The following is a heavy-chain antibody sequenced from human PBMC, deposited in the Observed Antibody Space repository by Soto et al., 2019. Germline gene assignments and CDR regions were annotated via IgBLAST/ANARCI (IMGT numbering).Heavy chain of an antibody. Sequence: QVQLVESGGGVVQPGRSLRLSCVASGFTFSSYGMHWVRQAPGKGLEWVAIISYDGSNTYYADYVKGRFTISGDNSKNTLYLEMNSLRAEDTSVYYCAKEGGLSGSYYISSTYYFDYWGQGTLVTVSS. CDR1: GFTFSSYG. D-gene: IGHD1-26*01. J-gene: IGHJ4*02. CDR3: AKEGGLSGSYYISSTYYFDY. V-gene: IGHV3-30*18. CDR2: ISYDGSNT.